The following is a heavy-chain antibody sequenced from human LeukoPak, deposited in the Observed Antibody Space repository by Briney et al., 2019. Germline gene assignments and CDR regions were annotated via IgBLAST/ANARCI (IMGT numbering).Heavy chain of an antibody. V-gene: IGHV1-18*01. J-gene: IGHJ5*02. CDR2: ISAYNGNT. CDR1: GYTFTSYG. D-gene: IGHD3-10*01. Sequence: GASVKVSCKASGYTFTSYGISWVRQAPGQGLEWMGWISAYNGNTNYAQKLQGRVTMTTDTSTSTAYMELRSLRSDDTAVYYCARWDYYGSGEPDYLIDPWGQGTLVTVSS. CDR3: ARWDYYGSGEPDYLIDP.